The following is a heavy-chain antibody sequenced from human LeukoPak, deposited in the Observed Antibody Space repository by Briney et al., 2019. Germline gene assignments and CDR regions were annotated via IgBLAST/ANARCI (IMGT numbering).Heavy chain of an antibody. D-gene: IGHD3-22*01. V-gene: IGHV3-30*04. CDR2: LSYGGSEK. Sequence: GRSLRLSCAASGFIFSKFAMHWVRQAPGKGLEWVAVLSYGGSEKYYADSVKGRFTISRDNAKNSLYLQMNSLRAEDTAVYYCARGQYYYDSSGNNWFDPWGQGTLVTVSS. J-gene: IGHJ5*02. CDR3: ARGQYYYDSSGNNWFDP. CDR1: GFIFSKFA.